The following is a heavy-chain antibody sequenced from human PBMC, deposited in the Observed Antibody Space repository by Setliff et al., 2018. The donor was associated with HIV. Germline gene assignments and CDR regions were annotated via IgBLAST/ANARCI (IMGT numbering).Heavy chain of an antibody. D-gene: IGHD3-10*01. Sequence: ASVKVSCKASGFTFTNYAVHWVRQAPGQRLEWMGWINAGNVNTKYSQKFQGRVTITRDTSASTAYMELSGLRSEDTAVYYCARVTQSLSLGVWGQGTQVTVSS. J-gene: IGHJ4*02. CDR1: GFTFTNYA. CDR2: INAGNVNT. V-gene: IGHV1-3*01. CDR3: ARVTQSLSLGV.